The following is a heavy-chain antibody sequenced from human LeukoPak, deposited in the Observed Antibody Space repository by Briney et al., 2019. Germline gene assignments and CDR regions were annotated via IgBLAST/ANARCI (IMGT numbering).Heavy chain of an antibody. D-gene: IGHD5-12*01. CDR1: GGSIRSYY. Sequence: PSETLSLTCTVSGGSIRSYYWNWIRQPPGKGLEWIGYIYDSGSTKYNPSLKSRVTISVDTSKNQLSLRLSSVTAADTAVYYCARADRYSGFDRHFDFWGQGTLVTVSS. J-gene: IGHJ4*02. V-gene: IGHV4-59*01. CDR3: ARADRYSGFDRHFDF. CDR2: IYDSGST.